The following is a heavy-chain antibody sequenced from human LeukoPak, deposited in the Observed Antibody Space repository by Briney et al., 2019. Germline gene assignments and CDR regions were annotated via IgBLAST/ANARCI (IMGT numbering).Heavy chain of an antibody. Sequence: SETLSLTCAVYGGSFSGYYWSWIRQPPGKGQEWIGEINHSGSTNYNPSLKSRVTISVDTSKKQFSLKLSSVTAADTAVYYCASRYSYGSKWFDPWGQGTLVTVSS. CDR3: ASRYSYGSKWFDP. V-gene: IGHV4-34*01. CDR2: INHSGST. D-gene: IGHD5-18*01. CDR1: GGSFSGYY. J-gene: IGHJ5*02.